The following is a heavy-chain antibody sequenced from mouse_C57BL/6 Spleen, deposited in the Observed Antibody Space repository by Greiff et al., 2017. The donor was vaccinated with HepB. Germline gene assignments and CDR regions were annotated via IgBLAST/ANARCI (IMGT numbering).Heavy chain of an antibody. CDR1: GYAFSSYW. J-gene: IGHJ2*01. D-gene: IGHD2-3*01. CDR2: IYPGDGDT. V-gene: IGHV1-80*01. CDR3: ARHDGYYVDY. Sequence: QVQLKESGAELVKPGASVKISCKASGYAFSSYWMNWVKQRPGKGLEWIGQIYPGDGDTNYNGKFKGKATLTADKSCSTAYMQLSSLTSEDSAVYCCARHDGYYVDYWGQGTTLTVSS.